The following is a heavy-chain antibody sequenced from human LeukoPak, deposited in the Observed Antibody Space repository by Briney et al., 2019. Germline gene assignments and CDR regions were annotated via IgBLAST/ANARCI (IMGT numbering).Heavy chain of an antibody. V-gene: IGHV4-61*02. Sequence: SETLSLTCTVSGASITSGTYYWGWIRQPAGKGLEDIGRNYTSETTNYNPSVKSRVTISIDASNNQFSLTLRSVAAADTAVYYYARGLGSMLRGGSNWFGPWGQGTLVIVSS. CDR3: ARGLGSMLRGGSNWFGP. CDR1: GASITSGTYY. D-gene: IGHD3-10*01. CDR2: NYTSETT. J-gene: IGHJ5*02.